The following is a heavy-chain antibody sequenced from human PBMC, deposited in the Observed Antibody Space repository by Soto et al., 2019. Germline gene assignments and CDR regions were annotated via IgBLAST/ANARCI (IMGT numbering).Heavy chain of an antibody. Sequence: SETLSLTCSVSGGSMSSYFWSWVRQSAGKGLEWIGRIHSSGTTIYNPFLKSRVTMSVDMSKNQFSLKLTSVTAADTAVYYCARDGQAYGVVRDGLDVWGQGTTVTVSS. CDR2: IHSSGTT. J-gene: IGHJ6*02. CDR1: GGSMSSYF. CDR3: ARDGQAYGVVRDGLDV. D-gene: IGHD3-3*01. V-gene: IGHV4-4*07.